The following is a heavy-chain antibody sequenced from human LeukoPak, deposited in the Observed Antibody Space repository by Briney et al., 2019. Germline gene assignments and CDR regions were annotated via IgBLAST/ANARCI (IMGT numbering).Heavy chain of an antibody. D-gene: IGHD2/OR15-2a*01. CDR2: ISGSGGGA. CDR1: GFTFSSYA. J-gene: IGHJ5*02. CDR3: AKVSKGGSTRWFDP. Sequence: GASLRLSCAASGFTFSSYAMSWVRQAPGKGLEWVSVISGSGGGASYADSVKGRFTISRDNSKNTLYLQMNSLRAEDTAVYCCAKVSKGGSTRWFDPWGQGTLVTVSS. V-gene: IGHV3-23*01.